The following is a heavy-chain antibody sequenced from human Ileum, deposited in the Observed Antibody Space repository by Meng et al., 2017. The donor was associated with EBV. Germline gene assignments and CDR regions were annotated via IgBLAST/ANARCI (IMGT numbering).Heavy chain of an antibody. Sequence: VHLQESGPGLVKPSQXLSLTCTVSGDTLFNGGHYWTWLRQPPGKGLEWIGYIFYTGSTYYNPSLKSRVTISLDLSKNQFSLNLTSVTAADTAVYYCARDSNGDYGWVDPWGQGTLVTVSS. V-gene: IGHV4-30-4*01. D-gene: IGHD4-17*01. CDR2: IFYTGST. CDR3: ARDSNGDYGWVDP. J-gene: IGHJ5*02. CDR1: GDTLFNGGHY.